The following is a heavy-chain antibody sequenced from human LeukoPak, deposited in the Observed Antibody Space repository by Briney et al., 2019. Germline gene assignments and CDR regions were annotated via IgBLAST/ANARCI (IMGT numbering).Heavy chain of an antibody. Sequence: PSETLSLTCTVSGGSISSSSFYWGWIRQPPGKGLEWIASIYYTGSAYYNPSLKSRVTISVDTSKNQFSLTLGSVSATDTAVYYRVSPRGFSYGYFDYWGQGTLVTVSS. J-gene: IGHJ4*02. CDR2: IYYTGSA. V-gene: IGHV4-39*01. CDR3: VSPRGFSYGYFDY. D-gene: IGHD5-18*01. CDR1: GGSISSSSFY.